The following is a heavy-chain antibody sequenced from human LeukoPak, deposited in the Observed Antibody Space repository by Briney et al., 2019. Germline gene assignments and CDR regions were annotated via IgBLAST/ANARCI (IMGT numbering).Heavy chain of an antibody. CDR2: SSAYNGNT. Sequence: GASVKVTCKASGYTFTSYAMYWVRQAPGQGLEWMGWSSAYNGNTNHAQKLQGRVTMTTDTSTSTASMELRSLRSDDTAVYYCARLLLWFGEFEDYWGQGPLVTVSS. V-gene: IGHV1-18*01. CDR3: ARLLLWFGEFEDY. J-gene: IGHJ4*02. CDR1: GYTFTSYA. D-gene: IGHD3-10*01.